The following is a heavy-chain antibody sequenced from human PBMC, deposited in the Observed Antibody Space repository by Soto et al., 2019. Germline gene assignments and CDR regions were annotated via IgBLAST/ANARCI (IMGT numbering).Heavy chain of an antibody. J-gene: IGHJ6*03. D-gene: IGHD3-9*01. CDR2: IYPGDSDT. CDR3: ARSKGNYDILTGHENLYYYYMDV. Sequence: GESLKISCKGSGYSFTSYWIGWVRQMPGKGLEWMGIIYPGDSDTRYSPSFQGQVTISADKSISTAYLQWSSLKASDTAMYYCARSKGNYDILTGHENLYYYYMDVWGKGTTVTVSS. CDR1: GYSFTSYW. V-gene: IGHV5-51*01.